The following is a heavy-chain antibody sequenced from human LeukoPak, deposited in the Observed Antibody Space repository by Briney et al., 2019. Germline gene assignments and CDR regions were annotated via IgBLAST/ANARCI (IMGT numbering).Heavy chain of an antibody. J-gene: IGHJ4*02. CDR1: GFTFSSYA. D-gene: IGHD3-10*01. Sequence: GGSLRLSCAASGFTFSSYAMSWVRPAPGKGLEWVSAISGSGGSTYYADSVKGRFTISRDNSKNTLYLQMNSLRAEDTAVYYCAKGLLWFREFDYWGQGTLVTVPS. CDR2: ISGSGGST. V-gene: IGHV3-23*01. CDR3: AKGLLWFREFDY.